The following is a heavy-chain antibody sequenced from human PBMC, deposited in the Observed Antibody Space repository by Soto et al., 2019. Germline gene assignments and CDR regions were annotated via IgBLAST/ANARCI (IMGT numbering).Heavy chain of an antibody. Sequence: ASVKVSCKASGYTFTSYSMHWVRQAPGQGLEWMGIINPSSGRTSYAQNFQGRVTMTSDTSTSIVYMEMSSLKSEDTAVYYCARDHNFGFILYAMDVWGQGTTVTV. J-gene: IGHJ6*02. V-gene: IGHV1-46*01. D-gene: IGHD2-15*01. CDR2: INPSSGRT. CDR1: GYTFTSYS. CDR3: ARDHNFGFILYAMDV.